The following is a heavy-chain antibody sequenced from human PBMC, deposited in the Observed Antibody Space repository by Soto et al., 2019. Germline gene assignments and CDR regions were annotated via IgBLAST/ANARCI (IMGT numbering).Heavy chain of an antibody. V-gene: IGHV1-2*02. CDR2: IDLDIGDT. Sequence: QVQMVQSGAEVKKPGASVKVSCKASGHTFTGHHMHWVRQAPGQGLEWMGLIDLDIGDTKYAQKFQGRVTSTSDTYINKAYMELRGLRSDDKAVYYCALHPTGTAGFDYCGQGTLVTVSS. J-gene: IGHJ4*02. CDR3: ALHPTGTAGFDY. D-gene: IGHD2-21*02. CDR1: GHTFTGHH.